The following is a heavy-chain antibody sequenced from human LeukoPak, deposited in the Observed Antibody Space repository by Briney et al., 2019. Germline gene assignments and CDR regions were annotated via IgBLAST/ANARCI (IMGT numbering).Heavy chain of an antibody. D-gene: IGHD6-19*01. V-gene: IGHV3-30*18. CDR1: GITFSNYG. J-gene: IGHJ4*02. Sequence: GRSLRLSCAASGITFSNYGMHWARQAPGKGLEWVAVISDDGANLHYADSVKGRFTISRDNSKNTLYLQMNSLRAEDTAVYYCAKDRGQWLVQYYFDYWGQGTLVTVSS. CDR2: ISDDGANL. CDR3: AKDRGQWLVQYYFDY.